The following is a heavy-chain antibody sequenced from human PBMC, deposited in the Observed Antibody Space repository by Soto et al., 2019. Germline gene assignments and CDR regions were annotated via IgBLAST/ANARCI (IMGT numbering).Heavy chain of an antibody. CDR3: ARARNWNWYYYYGMDV. V-gene: IGHV4-34*01. CDR1: GGSFSGYY. D-gene: IGHD1-1*01. Sequence: SETLSLTCAVYGGSFSGYYWSWIRQPPGKGLEWIGEINHSGSTNYNPSLKRRVTISVDTSKNQFSLKLSSVTAADTAVYYCARARNWNWYYYYGMDVWGQGTTVT. CDR2: INHSGST. J-gene: IGHJ6*02.